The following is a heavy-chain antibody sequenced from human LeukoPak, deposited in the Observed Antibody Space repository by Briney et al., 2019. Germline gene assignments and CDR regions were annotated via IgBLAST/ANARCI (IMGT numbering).Heavy chain of an antibody. V-gene: IGHV3-21*01. CDR1: GFSFSSYN. CDR2: ITSSSTYT. Sequence: GGSLRLSCAASGFSFSSYNMNWVRQAPGKGLEWVSSITSSSTYTFYADSVKGRFTISRDNARNSLFLQVNSLRAEDTAVYYCARDPYSGTYGNTYYYYVDVWGKGTTVTISS. D-gene: IGHD1-26*01. CDR3: ARDPYSGTYGNTYYYYVDV. J-gene: IGHJ6*03.